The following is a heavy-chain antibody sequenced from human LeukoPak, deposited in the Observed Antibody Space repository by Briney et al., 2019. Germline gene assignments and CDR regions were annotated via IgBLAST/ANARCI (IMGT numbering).Heavy chain of an antibody. Sequence: PGGSLRLSCAASGFTFSSYSMNWVRQAPGKGLEWVSSISSSSSYTYYADSVKGRFTISRDNAKNSLYLQMNSLRAEDTAVYYCAREGIVVVSAADNYFDYWGQGTLVTVSS. CDR2: ISSSSSYT. J-gene: IGHJ4*02. CDR1: GFTFSSYS. CDR3: AREGIVVVSAADNYFDY. D-gene: IGHD2-2*01. V-gene: IGHV3-21*01.